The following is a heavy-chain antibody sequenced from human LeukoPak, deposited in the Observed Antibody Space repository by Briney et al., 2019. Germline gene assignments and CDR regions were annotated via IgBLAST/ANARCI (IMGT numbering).Heavy chain of an antibody. D-gene: IGHD2-2*01. Sequence: ASVKVSCKASGGTFRNYPISWVRQAPGQGLEWMGGILPIFRMTNYAEKFQGRVTITADESTTTAYLELNSLRSEDTAVYYCAICSSTWSGDRPDSWGQGSLVTVSS. CDR2: ILPIFRMT. CDR3: AICSSTWSGDRPDS. V-gene: IGHV1-69*01. CDR1: GGTFRNYP. J-gene: IGHJ4*02.